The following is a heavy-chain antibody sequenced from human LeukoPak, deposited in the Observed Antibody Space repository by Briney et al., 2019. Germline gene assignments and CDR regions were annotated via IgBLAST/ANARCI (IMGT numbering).Heavy chain of an antibody. V-gene: IGHV4-34*01. Sequence: SETLSLTCAVYGGSFSGYYWSWIRQPPGKGLEWIGEINHSGSTNYNPSLKSQVTISVDTSKNQFSLKLSSVTAADTAVYYCARHRNIPKRYYYYYYMDVWGKGTTVTVSS. D-gene: IGHD1-14*01. CDR2: INHSGST. CDR1: GGSFSGYY. CDR3: ARHRNIPKRYYYYYYMDV. J-gene: IGHJ6*03.